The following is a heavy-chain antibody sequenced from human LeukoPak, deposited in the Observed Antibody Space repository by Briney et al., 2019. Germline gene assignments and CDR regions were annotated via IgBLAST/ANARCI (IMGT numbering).Heavy chain of an antibody. J-gene: IGHJ5*02. D-gene: IGHD2-2*01. Sequence: SETLSLTCTVSGGSISSSSYYWGWIRQPPGKGLEWIGSIYYSGSTHYNPSLKSRVTISVDTSKNQFSLKLSSVTAADTAVYYCARHEEYQLQLLPWFDPWGQGTLVTVSS. CDR1: GGSISSSSYY. CDR3: ARHEEYQLQLLPWFDP. CDR2: IYYSGST. V-gene: IGHV4-39*01.